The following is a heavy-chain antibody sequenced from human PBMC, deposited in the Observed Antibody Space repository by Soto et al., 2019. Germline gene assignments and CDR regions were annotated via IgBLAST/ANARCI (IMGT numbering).Heavy chain of an antibody. Sequence: ASVKVSCKASGYTFTGYYIHWVRQAPGQGLEWMGWINPNRGGTNYAQKFQGWVTMTRDTSISTAYMDLSRLRSDDTAMYYCARARDSSGYSSPHDAFDIWGQGTMVTVAS. V-gene: IGHV1-2*04. CDR1: GYTFTGYY. J-gene: IGHJ3*02. CDR3: ARARDSSGYSSPHDAFDI. D-gene: IGHD3-22*01. CDR2: INPNRGGT.